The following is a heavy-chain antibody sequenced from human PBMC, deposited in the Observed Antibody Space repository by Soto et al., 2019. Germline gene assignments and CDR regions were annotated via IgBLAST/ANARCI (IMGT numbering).Heavy chain of an antibody. CDR2: ISSSGSTI. Sequence: GGSLRLSCAASGFTFSSYEMNWVRQAPGKGLEWVSYISSSGSTIYYADSVKGRFTISRDNAKNSLYLQMNSLRAEDTAVYYCARDSVGPRLLGCYYYGMDVWGQGTTVTVSS. D-gene: IGHD2-21*02. J-gene: IGHJ6*02. CDR3: ARDSVGPRLLGCYYYGMDV. CDR1: GFTFSSYE. V-gene: IGHV3-48*03.